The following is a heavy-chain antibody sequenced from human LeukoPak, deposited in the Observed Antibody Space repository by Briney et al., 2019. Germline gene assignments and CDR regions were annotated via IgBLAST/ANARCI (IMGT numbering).Heavy chain of an antibody. Sequence: SETLSLTCTVSGGSISSHYWSWIRQPPGKGLEWIGYIYYSGSTNYNPSLKSRVTISVDTSKNQFSLKLSSVTAADTAVYYCARVPVVVVPTEYWFDPWGQRTLVTVSS. CDR2: IYYSGST. D-gene: IGHD2-2*01. J-gene: IGHJ5*02. CDR3: ARVPVVVVPTEYWFDP. V-gene: IGHV4-59*11. CDR1: GGSISSHY.